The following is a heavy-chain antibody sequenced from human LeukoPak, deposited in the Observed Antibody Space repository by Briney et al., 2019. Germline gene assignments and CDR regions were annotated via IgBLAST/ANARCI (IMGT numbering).Heavy chain of an antibody. CDR1: GFTFSSYS. Sequence: GGSLRLSCAASGFTFSSYSMNWVRQAPGKGLEWVSSISSSSSYIYYADSVKGRFTISRDNAKNSLYLQMNSLRAEDTAVYYCARGLLGRDYDFWSGTFYYFDYWGQGTLVTVSS. J-gene: IGHJ4*02. V-gene: IGHV3-21*01. CDR3: ARGLLGRDYDFWSGTFYYFDY. D-gene: IGHD3-3*01. CDR2: ISSSSSYI.